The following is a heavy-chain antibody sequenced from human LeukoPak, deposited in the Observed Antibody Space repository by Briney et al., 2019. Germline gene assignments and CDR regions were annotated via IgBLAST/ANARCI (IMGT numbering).Heavy chain of an antibody. J-gene: IGHJ5*02. CDR3: TIVLRPYLGSGYRNWFDP. D-gene: IGHD3-22*01. CDR1: GFTFSNAW. Sequence: PGGSLRLSCAASGFTFSNAWMAWVRQVPGQGLEWLCRIKSKTDGEKAGYAAAVRGRFLISRDDRKDTQYVKINSVKTEDTDIYYCTIVLRPYLGSGYRNWFDPWGRGTLVTVSS. CDR2: IKSKTDGEKA. V-gene: IGHV3-15*01.